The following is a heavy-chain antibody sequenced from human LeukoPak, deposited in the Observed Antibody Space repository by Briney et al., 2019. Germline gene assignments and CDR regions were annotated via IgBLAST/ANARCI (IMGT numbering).Heavy chain of an antibody. CDR2: ISSGPSTI. CDR3: AKDGYPNSAGTTYFDY. J-gene: IGHJ4*02. V-gene: IGHV3-48*01. CDR1: GFTFSNYS. D-gene: IGHD1-7*01. Sequence: PGGSLRLSCAASGFTFSNYSMNWVRQAPGKGLEWVSDISSGPSTINYADTVKGRFTISRDNAKNSLYLQMNSLRAEDTAVYYCAKDGYPNSAGTTYFDYWGQGTLVTVSS.